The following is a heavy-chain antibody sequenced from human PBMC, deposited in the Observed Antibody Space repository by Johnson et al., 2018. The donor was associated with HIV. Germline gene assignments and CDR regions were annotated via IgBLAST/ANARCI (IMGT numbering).Heavy chain of an antibody. V-gene: IGHV3-66*02. CDR2: VSSGGTS. D-gene: IGHD3-16*01. CDR3: VRDDRPDGFDI. J-gene: IGHJ3*02. CDR1: GFTISGFY. Sequence: EKLVESGGGLVQPGRSLRLSCAASGFTISGFYMSWVRQAPGKVPEWLSVVSSGGTSYYADSVRGRFTVSRDNSKNTLYLQMSSLRAEDTALYYCVRDDRPDGFDIWGQGTMVTVSS.